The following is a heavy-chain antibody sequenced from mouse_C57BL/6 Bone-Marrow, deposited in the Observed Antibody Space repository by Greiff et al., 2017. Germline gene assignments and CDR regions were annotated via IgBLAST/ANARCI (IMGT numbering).Heavy chain of an antibody. D-gene: IGHD6-5*01. CDR3: VRRGAYGWYFDV. Sequence: EADGGLVQPKGSLKLSCAASGFTFNTYAMHWVRQAPGKGLEWVARIRSKSSNYATYYADSVKDRFTISRDDSQSMLYLQMNNLKTEDTAMYYCVRRGAYGWYFDVWGTGTTVTVSS. CDR2: IRSKSSNYAT. CDR1: GFTFNTYA. J-gene: IGHJ1*03. V-gene: IGHV10-3*01.